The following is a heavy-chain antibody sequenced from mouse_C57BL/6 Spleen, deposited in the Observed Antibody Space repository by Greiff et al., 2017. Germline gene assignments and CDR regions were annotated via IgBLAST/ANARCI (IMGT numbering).Heavy chain of an antibody. J-gene: IGHJ1*03. D-gene: IGHD2-5*01. V-gene: IGHV1-69*01. Sequence: QVQLQQSGAELVMPGASVKLSCKASGYTFTSYWMHWVKQRPGQGLEWIGEIDPSDSYTNYNQKFKGKSTLTVDKSSSTAYMQLSSLTSEDSAVYDCALIVTTRTWYFDVWGTGTTVTVSS. CDR3: ALIVTTRTWYFDV. CDR2: IDPSDSYT. CDR1: GYTFTSYW.